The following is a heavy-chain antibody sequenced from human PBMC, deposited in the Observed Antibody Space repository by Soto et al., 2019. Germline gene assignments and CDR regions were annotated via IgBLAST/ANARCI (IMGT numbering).Heavy chain of an antibody. CDR3: ARANYFESSGPFDY. CDR1: GGSISSYY. D-gene: IGHD3-22*01. J-gene: IGHJ4*02. Sequence: PSETLSLTCTVSGGSISSYYWSWIRQPPGKGLEWIGYIYYSGSTNYNPSLKSRVTISVDTSKNQFSLKVSSVTAADTAMYYCARANYFESSGPFDYWGPGTLVTVSS. V-gene: IGHV4-59*12. CDR2: IYYSGST.